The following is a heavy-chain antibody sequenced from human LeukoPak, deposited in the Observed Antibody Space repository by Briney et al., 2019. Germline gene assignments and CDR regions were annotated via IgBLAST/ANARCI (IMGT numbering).Heavy chain of an antibody. D-gene: IGHD6-13*01. Sequence: SETLSLTCAVYGGSFSGYYWSWIRQPPGKGLEWIGEINHSGSTNYNPSLKSRGTISVDTSKNQFSLKLSSVTAADTAVYYCARSYSSSWYGGGFDYWGQGTLVTVSS. CDR1: GGSFSGYY. CDR3: ARSYSSSWYGGGFDY. V-gene: IGHV4-34*01. J-gene: IGHJ4*02. CDR2: INHSGST.